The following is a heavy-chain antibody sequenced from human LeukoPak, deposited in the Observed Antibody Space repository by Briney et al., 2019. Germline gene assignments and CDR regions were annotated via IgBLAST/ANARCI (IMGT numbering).Heavy chain of an antibody. D-gene: IGHD3-22*01. CDR3: ARAATYYYDSSGYYPYAFDI. Sequence: PGGSLRLSCAASGFTFRSYWMHWVRQAPGKGLEWVSYISSSSKTIYYADSVKGRFTISRDNAKNSLYLQMNSLRDEDTAVYYCARAATYYYDSSGYYPYAFDIWGQGTMVTVSS. J-gene: IGHJ3*02. CDR1: GFTFRSYW. CDR2: ISSSSKTI. V-gene: IGHV3-48*02.